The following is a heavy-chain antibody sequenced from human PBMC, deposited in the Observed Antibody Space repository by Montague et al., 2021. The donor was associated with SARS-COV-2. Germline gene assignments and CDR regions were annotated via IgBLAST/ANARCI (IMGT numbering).Heavy chain of an antibody. Sequence: SRRLSCAASGFTFSSYEMNWVRQAPGKGLEWVSYISSSGSTIYYADSVKGRFTISRDNAKNSLYLQMNSLRAEDTAVYYCARASLPGVRGYYYGMDVWGQGTTVTVSS. J-gene: IGHJ6*02. D-gene: IGHD3-10*01. V-gene: IGHV3-48*03. CDR1: GFTFSSYE. CDR3: ARASLPGVRGYYYGMDV. CDR2: ISSSGSTI.